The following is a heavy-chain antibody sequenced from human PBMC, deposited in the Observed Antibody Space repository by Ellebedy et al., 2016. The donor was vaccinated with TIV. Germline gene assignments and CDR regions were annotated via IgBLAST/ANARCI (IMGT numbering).Heavy chain of an antibody. CDR1: GGSINSGAYY. CDR3: ARGLTGNAFDI. D-gene: IGHD1-20*01. Sequence: MPSETLSLTCTVPGGSINSGAYYWSWIRQPPGKGLEWVGYIYYSGSAYYNSSLKVRVKISVDRSKKQISLELNSVTAADTAVYFCARGLTGNAFDIWGQGTMVTVSS. CDR2: IYYSGSA. V-gene: IGHV4-30-4*01. J-gene: IGHJ3*02.